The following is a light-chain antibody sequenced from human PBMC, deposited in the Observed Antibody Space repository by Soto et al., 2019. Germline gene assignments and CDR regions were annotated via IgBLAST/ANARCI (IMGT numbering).Light chain of an antibody. J-gene: IGLJ1*01. V-gene: IGLV2-14*01. Sequence: QSALTQPASVSGSPGQSITISCTGTSSDVGGYNYVSWYQQHPGKAPKLMIYEVSNRPPGVSNRFSGSKSGHTAPLTISGLQSEDEADYFCTSYTSSTTLDVFGTGTKVTV. CDR1: SSDVGGYNY. CDR2: EVS. CDR3: TSYTSSTTLDV.